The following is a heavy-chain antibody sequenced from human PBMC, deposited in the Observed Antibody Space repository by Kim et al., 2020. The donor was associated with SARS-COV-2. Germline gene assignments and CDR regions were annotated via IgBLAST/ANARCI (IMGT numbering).Heavy chain of an antibody. CDR3: ARERIAAAGYFDY. Sequence: GGSLRLSCAASGFTVSSNYMSWVRQAPGKGLDWVPVIYSGGSTYYADSVKGRFTISRHNSKNTLYLQMNSLRAEDTAVYYCARERIAAAGYFDYWVQGTLVTVSS. D-gene: IGHD6-13*01. CDR1: GFTVSSNY. CDR2: IYSGGST. V-gene: IGHV3-53*04. J-gene: IGHJ4*02.